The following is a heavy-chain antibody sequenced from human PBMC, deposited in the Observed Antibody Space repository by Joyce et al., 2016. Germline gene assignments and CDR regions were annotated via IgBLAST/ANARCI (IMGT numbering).Heavy chain of an antibody. CDR1: GFTFSSYW. D-gene: IGHD2-15*01. CDR2: ISGDGSGT. V-gene: IGHV3-74*01. Sequence: EVQLVESGGGFAQPGGSLRLSCAASGFTFSSYWMYWVRQAPGKGLVWGSRISGDGSGTNYADSVKGRFTVSRDNATNTLYLQMNSLRAEDTAVYYCARVFCSGGTCYPGGVIDIWGQGTKVTVSS. CDR3: ARVFCSGGTCYPGGVIDI. J-gene: IGHJ3*02.